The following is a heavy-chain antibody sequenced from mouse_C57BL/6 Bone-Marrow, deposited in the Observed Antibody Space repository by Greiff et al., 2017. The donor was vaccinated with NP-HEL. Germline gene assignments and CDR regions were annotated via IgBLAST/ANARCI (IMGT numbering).Heavy chain of an antibody. CDR2: ISSGGSYT. CDR1: GFTFSSYG. D-gene: IGHD2-4*01. V-gene: IGHV5-6*01. J-gene: IGHJ3*01. CDR3: ASPYDYDVAWFAY. Sequence: EVNLVESGGDLVKPGGSLKLSCAASGFTFSSYGMSWVRQTPDKRLEWVATISSGGSYTYYPDSVKGRFTISRDNAKNTLYLQMSSLKSEDTAMYYCASPYDYDVAWFAYGGRGTLVTVSA.